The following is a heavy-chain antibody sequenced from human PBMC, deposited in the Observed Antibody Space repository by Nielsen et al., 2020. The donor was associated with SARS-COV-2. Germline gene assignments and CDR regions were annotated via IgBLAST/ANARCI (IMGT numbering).Heavy chain of an antibody. J-gene: IGHJ3*02. D-gene: IGHD2-2*01. Sequence: GESLKISCAASGFTFSSYGMHWVRQAPGKGLEWVAVIWYDGSNKYYADSVKGRFTISRDNSKNTLYLQMNSLRAEDTAVYYCARDKYQLLWGDAFDNWGQGTMVTVSS. V-gene: IGHV3-33*01. CDR1: GFTFSSYG. CDR3: ARDKYQLLWGDAFDN. CDR2: IWYDGSNK.